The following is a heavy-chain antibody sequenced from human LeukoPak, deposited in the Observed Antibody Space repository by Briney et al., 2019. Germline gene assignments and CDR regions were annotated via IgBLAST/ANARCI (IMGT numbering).Heavy chain of an antibody. J-gene: IGHJ4*02. CDR2: IHPSGTT. V-gene: IGHV4-4*07. CDR1: GGSISSYY. Sequence: SETLSLTCTVSGGSISSYYWTWVRQPAGKGLEWIGRIHPSGTTNHNPSLKSRVIMSLDMSNNQFSLKVRSVTAADAAVYYCARETEVPGGRSWDFWGQGTLVTVSS. D-gene: IGHD6-19*01. CDR3: ARETEVPGGRSWDF.